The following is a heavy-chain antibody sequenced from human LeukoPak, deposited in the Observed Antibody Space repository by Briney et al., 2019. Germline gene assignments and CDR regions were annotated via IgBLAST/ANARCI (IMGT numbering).Heavy chain of an antibody. Sequence: GGSLRLSCAASGFTFSSYSMNWVRQAPGKGLEWVSYISSSSSTIYYADSAKGRFTISRDNAKNSLYLQMNSLRDEDTAVYYCARVPDYGDPYYYYYMDVWGKGTPVTVSS. CDR3: ARVPDYGDPYYYYYMDV. CDR1: GFTFSSYS. J-gene: IGHJ6*03. V-gene: IGHV3-48*02. D-gene: IGHD4-17*01. CDR2: ISSSSSTI.